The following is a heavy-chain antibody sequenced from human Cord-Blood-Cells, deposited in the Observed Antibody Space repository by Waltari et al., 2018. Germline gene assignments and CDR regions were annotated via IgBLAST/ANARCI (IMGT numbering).Heavy chain of an antibody. J-gene: IGHJ4*02. V-gene: IGHV1-69*01. CDR2: INPIFGTA. D-gene: IGHD5-12*01. Sequence: QVQLVQSGAEVKKPGCSVKVSCKALGGTFSSYAISWVQHAPGQGREWMGGINPIFGTAKYAQKFQGRLTITADESPHTAYMELSSLRSEDTAVYYFARLKKWNSGYYYYFDYWGQGTLVTVSS. CDR1: GGTFSSYA. CDR3: ARLKKWNSGYYYYFDY.